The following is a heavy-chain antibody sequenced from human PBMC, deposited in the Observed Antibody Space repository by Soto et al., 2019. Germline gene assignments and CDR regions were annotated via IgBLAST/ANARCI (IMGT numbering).Heavy chain of an antibody. J-gene: IGHJ6*02. Sequence: ASVKGSFKASGYTFTDYYMQWVRQAPGQGLEWMGWINPNSGGTKYAQKFQGRVTMTRDTSISTAYMEMSRLRSDDTAIYYCARTDTAMDTPDYGMYVWGQGTTVTVSS. CDR3: ARTDTAMDTPDYGMYV. V-gene: IGHV1-2*02. CDR2: INPNSGGT. D-gene: IGHD5-18*01. CDR1: GYTFTDYY.